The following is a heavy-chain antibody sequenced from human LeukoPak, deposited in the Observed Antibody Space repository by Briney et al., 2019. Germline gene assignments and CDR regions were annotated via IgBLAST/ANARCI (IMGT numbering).Heavy chain of an antibody. V-gene: IGHV4-4*02. CDR2: IYHSGST. J-gene: IGHJ4*02. Sequence: PSGTLSLTCAVSGGSISSSNWWSWVRQPPGKGLEWIGEIYHSGSTNYNPSLKSRVTISVDKSKNQFSLKLSPVTAADTAVYYCARDPNYDSSGYYYGGDYWGQGTLVTVSS. D-gene: IGHD3-22*01. CDR3: ARDPNYDSSGYYYGGDY. CDR1: GGSISSSNW.